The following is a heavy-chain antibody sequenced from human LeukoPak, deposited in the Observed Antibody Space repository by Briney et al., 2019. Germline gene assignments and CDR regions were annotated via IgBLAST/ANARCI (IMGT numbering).Heavy chain of an antibody. D-gene: IGHD6-6*01. CDR3: ARDGSSQYYYYYMDV. J-gene: IGHJ6*03. V-gene: IGHV3-21*05. CDR2: ISSSSSYI. CDR1: GFTFSSYS. Sequence: GGSLRLSCTASGFTFSSYSMNWVRQAPGKGLEWVSYISSSSSYIYYADSVKGRFTISRDNAKNSLYLQMNSLRAEDTAVYYCARDGSSQYYYYYMDVWGKGTTVTVSS.